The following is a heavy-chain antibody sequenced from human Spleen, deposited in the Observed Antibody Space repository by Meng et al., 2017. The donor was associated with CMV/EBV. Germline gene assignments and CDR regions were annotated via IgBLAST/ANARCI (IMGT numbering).Heavy chain of an antibody. V-gene: IGHV3-48*04. CDR2: IMSDSSTI. CDR1: GFTFSSYS. J-gene: IGHJ4*02. D-gene: IGHD3-22*01. CDR3: ARSSYDTSDYSFDY. Sequence: GGSLRLSCAASGFTFSSYSMNWVRQAPGKGLEWVSYIMSDSSTIYYASSVKGRFTISRDNAKSSLYLQMNSLRAEDTAVYYCARSSYDTSDYSFDYWGQGILVTVSS.